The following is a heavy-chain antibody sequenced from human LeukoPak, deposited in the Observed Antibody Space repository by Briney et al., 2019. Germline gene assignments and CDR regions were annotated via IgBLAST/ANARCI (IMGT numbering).Heavy chain of an antibody. J-gene: IGHJ4*02. V-gene: IGHV3-23*01. CDR2: VSGSGDTT. D-gene: IGHD6-6*01. Sequence: GGSLRLSCAASGFAFSNYAMSWVRQAPGEGLEWVSGVSGSGDTTYYADSVKGRFTISRDNSKNTLYLQMSSLRAEDTALYYCSKGNIAASATSLHFDYWGQGTLVTVSS. CDR3: SKGNIAASATSLHFDY. CDR1: GFAFSNYA.